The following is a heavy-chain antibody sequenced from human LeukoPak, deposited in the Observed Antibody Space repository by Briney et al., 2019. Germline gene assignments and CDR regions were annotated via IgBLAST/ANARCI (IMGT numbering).Heavy chain of an antibody. Sequence: SETLSLTCTVSGGSISSYYWSWIRQPPGRGLEWIGSVHYSGSTSYNPSLKSRVTISVDMSKNQFSLKLSSVTASDTAVYYCARDYSGSNAFDIWGQGTMVTVSS. CDR2: VHYSGST. J-gene: IGHJ3*02. CDR1: GGSISSYY. CDR3: ARDYSGSNAFDI. D-gene: IGHD3-10*01. V-gene: IGHV4-59*01.